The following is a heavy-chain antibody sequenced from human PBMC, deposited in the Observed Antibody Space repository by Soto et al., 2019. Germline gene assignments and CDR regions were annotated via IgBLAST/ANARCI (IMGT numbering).Heavy chain of an antibody. V-gene: IGHV3-73*01. CDR1: GFTFSGSA. Sequence: GGSLRLSCAASGFTFSGSAMHWVRQASGKGLEWVGRIRSKANSYATAYAASVKGRFTISRDDSKNTAYLQMNSLKTEDTAVYYCRTTVTTFGDYWGQGTLVTVSS. J-gene: IGHJ4*02. CDR3: RTTVTTFGDY. D-gene: IGHD4-17*01. CDR2: IRSKANSYAT.